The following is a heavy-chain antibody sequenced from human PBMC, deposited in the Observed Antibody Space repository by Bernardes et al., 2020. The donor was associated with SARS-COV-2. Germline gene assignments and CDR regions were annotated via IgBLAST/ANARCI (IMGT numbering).Heavy chain of an antibody. CDR1: GFIFTNFA. CDR2: ISDSGEST. CDR3: ATGGQNYHYFMDV. J-gene: IGHJ6*03. Sequence: GGSLRLSCAGSGFIFTNFAMSWVRQGPARGLEWVSSISDSGESTYYTASVKGRFTISRENSKSTLYLHMDSLRAEDTAVYYCATGGQNYHYFMDVWGKGTTVTVSS. V-gene: IGHV3-23*01. D-gene: IGHD3-10*01.